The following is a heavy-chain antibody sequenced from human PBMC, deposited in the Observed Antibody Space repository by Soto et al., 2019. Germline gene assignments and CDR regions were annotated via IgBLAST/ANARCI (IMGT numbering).Heavy chain of an antibody. J-gene: IGHJ4*02. Sequence: QLQLQESGPGLVKPSQTLSLTCTVSGGSIRSGGYYWSWIRQHPGQGLEWIGYIYYSWSTYYNPTLESRVTLSVDTSTNQFSLKLSSATAADTAVYYCAREVRHRARSYYRFDFFGQGTLVTVSS. D-gene: IGHD3-10*01. CDR1: GGSIRSGGYY. V-gene: IGHV4-31*03. CDR2: IYYSWST. CDR3: AREVRHRARSYYRFDF.